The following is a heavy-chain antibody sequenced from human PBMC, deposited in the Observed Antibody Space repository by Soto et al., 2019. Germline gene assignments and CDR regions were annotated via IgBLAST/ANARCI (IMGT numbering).Heavy chain of an antibody. CDR1: GFTFSSYW. CDR3: ARVRSSSWYKPDAFDI. D-gene: IGHD6-13*01. J-gene: IGHJ3*02. Sequence: GGSLRLSCAASGFTFSSYWMHWVRQAPGKGLVWVSRINSDGSSTSYADSVKGRFTISRDNAKNTLYLQMNSLRAEDTAVYYCARVRSSSWYKPDAFDIWGQGTMVTVSS. CDR2: INSDGSST. V-gene: IGHV3-74*01.